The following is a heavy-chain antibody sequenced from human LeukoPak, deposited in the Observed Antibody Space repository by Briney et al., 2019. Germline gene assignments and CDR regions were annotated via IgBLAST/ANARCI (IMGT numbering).Heavy chain of an antibody. CDR2: ISAYNVNT. V-gene: IGHV1-18*01. CDR1: GYTFINYA. J-gene: IGHJ6*03. Sequence: ASVKVSCKASGYTFINYAISWVRQAPGQGLEWMGWISAYNVNTNYAQKLQGRVTMTTDTSTSTAYMELRSLRSDDTAVYYCARVWFGELEGYYYYYMDVWGKGTTVTISS. D-gene: IGHD3-10*01. CDR3: ARVWFGELEGYYYYYMDV.